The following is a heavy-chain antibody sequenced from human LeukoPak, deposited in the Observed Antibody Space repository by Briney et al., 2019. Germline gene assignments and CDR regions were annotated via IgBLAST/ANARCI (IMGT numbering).Heavy chain of an antibody. CDR2: IYYSGST. V-gene: IGHV4-30-4*01. CDR1: GSSISSGDYY. CDR3: ARSTTVTYNWFDP. J-gene: IGHJ5*02. D-gene: IGHD4-17*01. Sequence: SETLSLTCTVSGSSISSGDYYWSWIRQPPGKGLEWIGYIYYSGSTYYNPSLKSRVTISVDTSKNQFSLKLSSVTAADTAVYYCARSTTVTYNWFDPWGQGTLVTVSS.